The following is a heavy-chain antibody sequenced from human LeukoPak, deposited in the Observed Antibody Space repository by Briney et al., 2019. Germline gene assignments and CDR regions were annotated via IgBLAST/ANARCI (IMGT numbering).Heavy chain of an antibody. CDR2: ISSSSSYI. CDR3: ARAVPPYCTNGVCSSDY. CDR1: GYSISSGYY. Sequence: ETLSLTCSVSGYSISSGYYWGWIRQPPGKGLEWVSSISSSSSYIYYADSVKGRFTISRDNAKNSLYLQMNSLRAEDTAVYYCARAVPPYCTNGVCSSDYWGQGTLVTVSS. D-gene: IGHD2-8*01. J-gene: IGHJ4*02. V-gene: IGHV3-21*01.